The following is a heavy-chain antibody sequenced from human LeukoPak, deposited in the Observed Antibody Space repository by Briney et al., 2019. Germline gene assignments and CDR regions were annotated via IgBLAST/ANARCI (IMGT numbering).Heavy chain of an antibody. CDR2: ISSSGSTI. D-gene: IGHD6-6*01. Sequence: GGSLRLSCEVSGFTFSDYYMSWIRQAPGKGLDWVSYISSSGSTIYYADSVKGRFTISRDNAKNSLYLQMNSLRAEDTAVYYCARELWXQLVHXYFDCWGQGTLV. CDR1: GFTFSDYY. J-gene: IGHJ4*02. CDR3: ARELWXQLVHXYFDC. V-gene: IGHV3-11*01.